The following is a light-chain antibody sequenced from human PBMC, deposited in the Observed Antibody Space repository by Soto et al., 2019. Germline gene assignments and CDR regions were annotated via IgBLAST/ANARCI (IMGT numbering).Light chain of an antibody. J-gene: IGKJ1*01. Sequence: EIVLTQSPGTLSLSPGERATLSCRASQSVSSSYLAWYQQKPGQAPRLLIYAASSRATGIPARFSGSGSGTDFTLTISSLEPEDFAVYYCQQRSNWPPSWTFGQGTKV. V-gene: IGKV3D-20*02. CDR1: QSVSSSY. CDR2: AAS. CDR3: QQRSNWPPSWT.